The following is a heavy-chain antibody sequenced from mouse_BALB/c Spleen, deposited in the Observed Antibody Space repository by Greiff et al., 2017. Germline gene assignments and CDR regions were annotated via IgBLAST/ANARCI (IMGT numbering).Heavy chain of an antibody. V-gene: IGHV1S26*01. CDR1: GYTFTSYW. D-gene: IGHD1-1*01. J-gene: IGHJ3*01. Sequence: QVQLQQPGAELVMPGASVKMSCKASGYTFTSYWMHWVKQRPGQGLEWIGYINPSTDYTEYNQKFKDKATLTADNSSNTAYMQLSSLTSEDSAVYYCARAFITTLVEAYWGQGTLVTVSA. CDR2: INPSTDYT. CDR3: ARAFITTLVEAY.